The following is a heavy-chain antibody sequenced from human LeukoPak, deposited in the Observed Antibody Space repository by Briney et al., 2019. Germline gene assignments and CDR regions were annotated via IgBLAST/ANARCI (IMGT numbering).Heavy chain of an antibody. V-gene: IGHV3-21*01. CDR2: ISSSSSYI. CDR1: GFTFSSYS. J-gene: IGHJ4*02. D-gene: IGHD3-9*01. CDR3: ARDKAQDDILTGYYLYYFDY. Sequence: GGSLRLSCAASGFTFSSYSMDWVRQAPGKGLEWVSSISSSSSYIYYADSVKGRFTISRDNAKNSLYLQTNSLRAEDAAVYYCARDKAQDDILTGYYLYYFDYWGQGTLVSVSS.